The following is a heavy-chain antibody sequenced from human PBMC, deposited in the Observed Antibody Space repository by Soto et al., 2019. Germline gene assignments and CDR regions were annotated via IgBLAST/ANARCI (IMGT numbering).Heavy chain of an antibody. V-gene: IGHV3-33*01. J-gene: IGHJ2*01. CDR2: IYYDGSIK. D-gene: IGHD6-19*01. Sequence: QVQLVESGGGVVQPGKSLRLSCAASGFTFSTYGMHWVRQAPGKGLEWVAVIYYDGSIKYYADAVQGRFTISRDNSKNTLYLEMNTLRADDTAMYYCARGLPYSSSWHWYFDLWGRGTLVTVSS. CDR1: GFTFSTYG. CDR3: ARGLPYSSSWHWYFDL.